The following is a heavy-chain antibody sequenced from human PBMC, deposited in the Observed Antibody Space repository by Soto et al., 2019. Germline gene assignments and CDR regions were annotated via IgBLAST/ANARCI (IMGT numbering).Heavy chain of an antibody. CDR1: GFTFSSYA. CDR2: ISYDGSNK. D-gene: IGHD3-3*01. CDR3: VGSLPRVVIPQPFFDY. J-gene: IGHJ4*02. Sequence: GGSLRLSCAASGFTFSSYAMHWVRQAPGKGLEWVAVISYDGSNKYYADPVKGRFTISRDNSKNTLYLQMNSLRAEDTAVYYCVGSLPRVVIPQPFFDYWGQGTLVTVSS. V-gene: IGHV3-30-3*01.